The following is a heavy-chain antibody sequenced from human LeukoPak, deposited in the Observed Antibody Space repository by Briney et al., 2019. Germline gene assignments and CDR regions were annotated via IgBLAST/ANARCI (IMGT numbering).Heavy chain of an antibody. CDR1: GFTFSSYE. Sequence: GGSLRLSCAASGFTFSSYEMNWVRQAPGKGLEWVSYISSSGSTIYYADSVKGRFTISRDNSKNTVYLQMNSLRAEDTAVYYCAKDSPGFGIVFDSWGQGTLVTVSS. V-gene: IGHV3-48*03. CDR2: ISSSGSTI. J-gene: IGHJ4*02. CDR3: AKDSPGFGIVFDS. D-gene: IGHD3-16*01.